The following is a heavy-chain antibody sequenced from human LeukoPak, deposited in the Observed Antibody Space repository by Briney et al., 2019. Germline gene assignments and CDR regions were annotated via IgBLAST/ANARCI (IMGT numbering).Heavy chain of an antibody. CDR3: ARGLPPGVPAASCRFDP. Sequence: GESLKISCKGSGYGFTSYWIGWVRQMPGKGLEWMGIIYPGDSDTRYSPSFQGQVTISADKSISTAYLQWSSLKASDTAMYYCARGLPPGVPAASCRFDPWGQGTLVTVSS. J-gene: IGHJ5*02. CDR2: IYPGDSDT. CDR1: GYGFTSYW. D-gene: IGHD2-2*01. V-gene: IGHV5-51*01.